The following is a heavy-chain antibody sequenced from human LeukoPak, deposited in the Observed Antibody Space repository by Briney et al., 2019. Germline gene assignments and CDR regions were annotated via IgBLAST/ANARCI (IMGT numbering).Heavy chain of an antibody. V-gene: IGHV1-18*01. CDR1: GYTFTSYG. CDR3: AIDIYDFWSGSSTIDY. CDR2: ISAYNGNT. D-gene: IGHD3-3*01. Sequence: ASVKVSCKASGYTFTSYGISWVRQAPGQGLEWMGWISAYNGNTNYAQRLQGRVTMTTDTSTSTAYMELRSLRSDVSAVDYCAIDIYDFWSGSSTIDYWGQGTLVTVSS. J-gene: IGHJ4*02.